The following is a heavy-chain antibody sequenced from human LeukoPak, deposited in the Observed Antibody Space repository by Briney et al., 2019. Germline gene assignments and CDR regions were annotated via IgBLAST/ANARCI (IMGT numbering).Heavy chain of an antibody. CDR1: GFTFSNAW. V-gene: IGHV3-15*05. Sequence: PGGSLRLSCAASGFTFSNAWMSWVRQAPGKGLEWVGRIKSKTDGGTTDYGAPVKGRFTISRDDSKNTLYLQMNSLRAEDTAVYYCARDHREQLGNWFDPWGQGTLVTVSS. CDR2: IKSKTDGGTT. J-gene: IGHJ5*02. CDR3: ARDHREQLGNWFDP. D-gene: IGHD1/OR15-1a*01.